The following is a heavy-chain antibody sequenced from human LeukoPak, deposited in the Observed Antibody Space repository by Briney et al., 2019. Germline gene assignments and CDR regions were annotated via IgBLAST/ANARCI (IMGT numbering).Heavy chain of an antibody. J-gene: IGHJ4*02. CDR3: ARDLNWACDY. D-gene: IGHD7-27*01. V-gene: IGHV3-48*01. CDR2: ISSDRRNI. Sequence: TGGSLRLSCAASGFTFANSAMSWVRQAPGKGLEWVSYISSDRRNIYYADSVKGRFTISRDNAENSLYLQMNSLRAEDTAVYYCARDLNWACDYWGQGTLVTVSS. CDR1: GFTFANSA.